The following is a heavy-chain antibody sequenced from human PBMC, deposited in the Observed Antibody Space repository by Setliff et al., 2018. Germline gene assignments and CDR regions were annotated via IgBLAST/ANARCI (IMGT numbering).Heavy chain of an antibody. Sequence: PSETLSLTCTVSGASLRRGSYYWSWIRQPAGKGLEWIGRIYTSGATTYSPSLKSRVSISADTSKNLLSLTLKSVTAADTAVYYCAKEHVVISYVSNTHQHYGMDVWGQGTTVTVSS. J-gene: IGHJ6*02. CDR2: IYTSGAT. D-gene: IGHD2-21*01. CDR3: AKEHVVISYVSNTHQHYGMDV. CDR1: GASLRRGSYY. V-gene: IGHV4-61*02.